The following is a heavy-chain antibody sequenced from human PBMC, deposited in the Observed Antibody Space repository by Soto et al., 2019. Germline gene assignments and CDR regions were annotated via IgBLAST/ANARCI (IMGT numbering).Heavy chain of an antibody. Sequence: SETLSLTCTVSGGSISIYYWSWIRQPPGKGLEWIGYIYYSGSTNYNPSLKSRVTISVDTSKNQFSLKLSSVTAADTAMYYCAGLWFGPKITENWFDPWGQGTLVTVSS. CDR3: AGLWFGPKITENWFDP. V-gene: IGHV4-59*08. CDR2: IYYSGST. CDR1: GGSISIYY. D-gene: IGHD3-10*01. J-gene: IGHJ5*02.